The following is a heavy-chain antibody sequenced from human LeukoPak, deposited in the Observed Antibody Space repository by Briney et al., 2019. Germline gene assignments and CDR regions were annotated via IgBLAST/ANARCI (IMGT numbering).Heavy chain of an antibody. Sequence: PGGSPRLSCAASGFTFDDYAMHWVRQAPGKGLEWVSGISWNSGSIGYADSVKGRFTISRDNAKNSLYLQMNSLRAEDTAVYYCARTVVDSYYFDYWGQGTLVTVSS. D-gene: IGHD4-23*01. CDR1: GFTFDDYA. CDR3: ARTVVDSYYFDY. CDR2: ISWNSGSI. J-gene: IGHJ4*02. V-gene: IGHV3-9*01.